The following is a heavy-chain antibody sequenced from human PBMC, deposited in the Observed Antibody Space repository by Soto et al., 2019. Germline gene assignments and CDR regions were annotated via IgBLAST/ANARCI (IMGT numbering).Heavy chain of an antibody. CDR2: INPSGGST. J-gene: IGHJ4*02. CDR1: GYTFTSYY. Sequence: QVQLVQSGAEVKKPGASVKVSCKASGYTFTSYYMHWVRQAPGQGLEWRGIINPSGGSTSYAQEFPGRVTMTRDTSTSTVYMELSGLRSEDTAVYYCARDYGGNSGLDYWGQGTLVTVSS. D-gene: IGHD4-17*01. CDR3: ARDYGGNSGLDY. V-gene: IGHV1-46*01.